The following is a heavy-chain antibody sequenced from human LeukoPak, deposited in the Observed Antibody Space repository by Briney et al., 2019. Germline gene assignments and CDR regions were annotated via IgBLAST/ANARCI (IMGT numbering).Heavy chain of an antibody. CDR1: GGSTSSYY. Sequence: PSETLSLTCTVSGGSTSSYYWSWIRQPAGKGLEWIGRIYTSGSTNYNPSLKSRVTMSVDTSKNQFSLKLSSVTAADTAVYYCARVGRHGDPEIHFDYWGQGTLVTVSS. CDR3: ARVGRHGDPEIHFDY. CDR2: IYTSGST. V-gene: IGHV4-4*07. D-gene: IGHD4-17*01. J-gene: IGHJ4*02.